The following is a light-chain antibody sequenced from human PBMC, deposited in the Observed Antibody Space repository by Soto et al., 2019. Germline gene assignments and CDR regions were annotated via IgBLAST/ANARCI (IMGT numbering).Light chain of an antibody. Sequence: EIVLTQSPGTLSLSPGERATLSCRASQSVSSSYVAWYQQKPGQAPRLLIYGASSRATGIPDRFSGSGSGTDFTLTISRLEPEDFAVYYCQQSGSSPLITFGQGTRLEIK. J-gene: IGKJ5*01. CDR1: QSVSSSY. CDR2: GAS. V-gene: IGKV3-20*01. CDR3: QQSGSSPLIT.